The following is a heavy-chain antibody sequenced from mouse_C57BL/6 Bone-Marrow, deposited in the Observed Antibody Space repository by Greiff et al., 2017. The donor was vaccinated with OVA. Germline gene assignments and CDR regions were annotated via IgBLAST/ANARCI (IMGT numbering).Heavy chain of an antibody. J-gene: IGHJ2*01. D-gene: IGHD1-1*01. Sequence: VQLQQSGAELVKPGASVKLPCKASGYTFTSYWMHWVKQRPGRGLEWIGRIDPNSGGTKYNEKFKSKATLTVDKPSSTAYMQLSSLTSEDSAVYYCARMNLLLRWGYFDYWGQGTTLTVSS. CDR1: GYTFTSYW. CDR2: IDPNSGGT. V-gene: IGHV1-72*01. CDR3: ARMNLLLRWGYFDY.